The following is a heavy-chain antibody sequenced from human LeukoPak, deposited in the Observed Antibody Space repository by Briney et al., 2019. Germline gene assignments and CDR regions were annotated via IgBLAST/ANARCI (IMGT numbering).Heavy chain of an antibody. CDR1: GGTFSSYA. Sequence: SVKVSCKASGGTFSSYAISWVRQAPGQGLEWMGRIIPIFGIANYAQKFQGRVTITADKSTSTASMELSSLRSEDTAVYYCARHPHCSSTSCYPIIENGENYYGMDVWGQGTTVTVSS. J-gene: IGHJ6*02. D-gene: IGHD2-2*01. CDR2: IIPIFGIA. V-gene: IGHV1-69*04. CDR3: ARHPHCSSTSCYPIIENGENYYGMDV.